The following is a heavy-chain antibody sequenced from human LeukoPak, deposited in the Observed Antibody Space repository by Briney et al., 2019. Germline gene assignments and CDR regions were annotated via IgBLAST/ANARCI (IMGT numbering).Heavy chain of an antibody. CDR2: IRSKANSYAT. D-gene: IGHD3-16*01. CDR3: TRSYVEPYYYYYMDV. J-gene: IGHJ6*03. Sequence: GGSLRLSCAASGFTFSGSAMHWVRQASGKGLEWVGRIRSKANSYATAYAASVKGRFTISRDDSKNTAYLQMNSLKTEDTAVYYCTRSYVEPYYYYYMDVWGKGTTVTVSS. V-gene: IGHV3-73*01. CDR1: GFTFSGSA.